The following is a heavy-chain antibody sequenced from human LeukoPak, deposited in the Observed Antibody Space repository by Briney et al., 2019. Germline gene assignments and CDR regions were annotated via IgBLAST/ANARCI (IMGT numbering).Heavy chain of an antibody. V-gene: IGHV4-4*02. D-gene: IGHD2-2*01. Sequence: PSGTLSLTCAVSGGSISSSNWWSWVRQPPGKGLEWIGEIYHSGSTNYNPSLESRVTISVDKSKNQFSLKLSSVTAADTAVYYCARSSSYCSSTSCYANWFDPWGQGTLVTVSS. CDR2: IYHSGST. J-gene: IGHJ5*02. CDR1: GGSISSSNW. CDR3: ARSSSYCSSTSCYANWFDP.